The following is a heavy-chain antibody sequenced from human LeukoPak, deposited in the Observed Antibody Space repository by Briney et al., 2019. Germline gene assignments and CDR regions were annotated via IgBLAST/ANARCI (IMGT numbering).Heavy chain of an antibody. CDR1: GGSISSYY. V-gene: IGHV4-59*08. CDR3: ARQWGLRSIDY. J-gene: IGHJ4*02. Sequence: SETLSLTCTVSGGSISSYYWSWIRQPPGKGLEWIGYIYYSGSTNYNPSLKSRVTIPVDTSKNQFSLKLSSVTAADTAVYYCARQWGLRSIDYWGQGTLVTVSS. D-gene: IGHD1-26*01. CDR2: IYYSGST.